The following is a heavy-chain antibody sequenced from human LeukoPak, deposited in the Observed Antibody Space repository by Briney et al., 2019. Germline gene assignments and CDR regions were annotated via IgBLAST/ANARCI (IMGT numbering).Heavy chain of an antibody. CDR1: GYTFTGYY. CDR2: INPSSGGP. CDR3: ARDLKVVPAAFVY. J-gene: IGHJ4*02. V-gene: IGHV1-2*02. D-gene: IGHD2-2*01. Sequence: ALVKVSCKASGYTFTGYYMHWVRQAPGQGLEWRGWINPSSGGPNYAQKFQGRVNMTRDTSISTAYMELSRLRSDDTTVYYCARDLKVVPAAFVYWGQGTLVTVSS.